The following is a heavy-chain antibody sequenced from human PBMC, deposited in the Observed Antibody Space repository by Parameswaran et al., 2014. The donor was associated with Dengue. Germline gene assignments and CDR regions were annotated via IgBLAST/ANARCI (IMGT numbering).Heavy chain of an antibody. V-gene: IGHV3-21*01. D-gene: IGHD3-9*01. CDR2: ISSSSSYI. CDR3: ARSFFDWLFRP. J-gene: IGHJ5*02. Sequence: KWIRQPPGKGLEWVSSISSSSSYIYYADSVKGRFTISRDNAKNSLYLQMNSLRAEDTAVYYCARSFFDWLFRPWGQGTLVTVSS.